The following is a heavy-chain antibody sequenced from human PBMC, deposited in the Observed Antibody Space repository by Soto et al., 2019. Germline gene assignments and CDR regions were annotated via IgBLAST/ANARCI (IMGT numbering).Heavy chain of an antibody. D-gene: IGHD1-26*01. CDR3: AREDGTFDY. J-gene: IGHJ4*02. CDR1: GFNFSRYW. CDR2: SRPDTDDR. Sequence: VQLVESGGGLVQPGGSLRLSCTVSGFNFSRYWMNWVRQAPGKGLEWVANSRPDTDDRFHADSVRGRFSISRDNAKKSLFLQMNGLRVEDTAVYYCAREDGTFDYWGQGILVTVSS. V-gene: IGHV3-7*04.